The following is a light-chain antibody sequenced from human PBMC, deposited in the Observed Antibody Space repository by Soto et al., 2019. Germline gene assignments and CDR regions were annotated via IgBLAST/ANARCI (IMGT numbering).Light chain of an antibody. J-gene: IGLJ3*02. V-gene: IGLV1-40*01. CDR2: GNN. Sequence: QSVLTQPPSVSGAPGQRVIISCTGSSSNIGAGYDVHWYKQLPGAAPKLLIYGNNNRPLGVPDRFSGSKSGTSASLAITGLQAGDEADYYCQSYDSSLNNWVFGGGTKLTVL. CDR1: SSNIGAGYD. CDR3: QSYDSSLNNWV.